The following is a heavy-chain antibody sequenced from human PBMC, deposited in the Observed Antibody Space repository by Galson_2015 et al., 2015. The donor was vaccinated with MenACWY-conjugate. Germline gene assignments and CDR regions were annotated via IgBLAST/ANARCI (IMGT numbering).Heavy chain of an antibody. J-gene: IGHJ3*01. CDR2: IWYDGSNK. Sequence: SLRLSCAASGFIFSSYGMHWVRQAPGKGLEWVAVIWYDGSNKYYADSVKGRFTISRDKSKNTLYLQMNSLRAEDTAVYYCARESRGYSYSYARDASDVWGQGTMVTVSS. D-gene: IGHD5-18*01. CDR1: GFIFSSYG. V-gene: IGHV3-33*01. CDR3: ARESRGYSYSYARDASDV.